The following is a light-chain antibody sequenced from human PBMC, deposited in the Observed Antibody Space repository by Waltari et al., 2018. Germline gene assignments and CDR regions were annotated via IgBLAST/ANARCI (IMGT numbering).Light chain of an antibody. J-gene: IGKJ4*01. Sequence: EIQMTQSPSPLSASVGDRVTITCRASQGISNSLAWYQQKPGKAPKLLLYAASRLESGVPSRFSGSGSGTDYTLTISSLQPEDFATYYCQQYYSTLFTFGGGTKVEIK. CDR3: QQYYSTLFT. CDR1: QGISNS. CDR2: AAS. V-gene: IGKV1-NL1*01.